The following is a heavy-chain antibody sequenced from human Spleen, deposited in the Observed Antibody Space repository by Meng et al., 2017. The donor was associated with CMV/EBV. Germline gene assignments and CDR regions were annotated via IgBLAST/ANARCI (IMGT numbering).Heavy chain of an antibody. CDR1: GFTFSDYY. CDR3: ARGRRQQMANYYYGTDV. D-gene: IGHD6-13*01. J-gene: IGHJ6*02. V-gene: IGHV3-30*03. Sequence: GESLKISCAASGFTFSDYYMNWVRQAPGKGLEWVAVISYDGSNKYYADSVKGRFTISRDNSKNTLYLQMNSLRAEDTAVYYCARGRRQQMANYYYGTDVWGQGTTVTVSS. CDR2: ISYDGSNK.